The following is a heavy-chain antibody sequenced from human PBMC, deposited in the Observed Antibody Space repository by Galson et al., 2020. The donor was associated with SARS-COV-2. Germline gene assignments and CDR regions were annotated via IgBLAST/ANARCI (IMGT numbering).Heavy chain of an antibody. CDR2: ISGSGGST. J-gene: IGHJ6*02. V-gene: IGHV3-23*01. Sequence: PGGSLRLSCAASGFTFSSYAMSWVRQAPGKGLEWVSAISGSGGSTYYADSVKGRFTISRDNSKNTLYLQMNSLRAEDTAVYYCAKDLDWNYVNGMDVWGQGTTVTGSS. D-gene: IGHD1-7*01. CDR1: GFTFSSYA. CDR3: AKDLDWNYVNGMDV.